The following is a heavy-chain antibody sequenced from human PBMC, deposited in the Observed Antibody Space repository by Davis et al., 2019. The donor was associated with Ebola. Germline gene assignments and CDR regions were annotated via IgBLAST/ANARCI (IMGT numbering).Heavy chain of an antibody. J-gene: IGHJ4*02. D-gene: IGHD5-24*01. Sequence: ASVQVSCKASGYTFTSYDINWVRQATGQGLEWMGIINPSGGSTSYAQKFQGRVTMTRDTSTSTVYMELSSLRSEDTAVYYCAREEMATINFDYWGQGTLVTVSS. CDR2: INPSGGST. CDR3: AREEMATINFDY. CDR1: GYTFTSYD. V-gene: IGHV1-46*01.